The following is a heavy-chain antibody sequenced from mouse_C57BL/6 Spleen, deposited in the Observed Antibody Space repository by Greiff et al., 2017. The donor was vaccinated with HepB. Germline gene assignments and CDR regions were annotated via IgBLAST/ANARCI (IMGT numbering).Heavy chain of an antibody. CDR2: ISSGGSYT. J-gene: IGHJ2*01. CDR1: GFTFSSYG. CDR3: ARHWNYFDY. V-gene: IGHV5-6*01. Sequence: EVQVVESGGDLVKPGGSLKLSCAASGFTFSSYGMSWVRQTPDKRLEWVATISSGGSYTYYPDSVKGRFTISRDNAKNTLYLQMSSLKSEDTAMYYCARHWNYFDYWGQGTTLTVSS.